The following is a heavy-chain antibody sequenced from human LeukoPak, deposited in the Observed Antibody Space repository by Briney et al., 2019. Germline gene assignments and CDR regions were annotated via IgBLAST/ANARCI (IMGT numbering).Heavy chain of an antibody. CDR1: GGSISSYY. V-gene: IGHV4-59*12. CDR2: IYYSGST. J-gene: IGHJ4*02. Sequence: SETLSLTCTVSGGSISSYYWSWIRQPPGKGLEWIGYIYYSGSTNYNPSLKSRVTISVDTSKNQFSLKLSSVTAADTAVYYCARGVVVAATPAQFDYWGQGTLVTVSS. D-gene: IGHD2-15*01. CDR3: ARGVVVAATPAQFDY.